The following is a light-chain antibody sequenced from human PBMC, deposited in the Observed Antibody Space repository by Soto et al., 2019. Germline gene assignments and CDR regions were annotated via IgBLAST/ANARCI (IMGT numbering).Light chain of an antibody. V-gene: IGKV3-15*01. CDR3: QQYNKWPIT. J-gene: IGKJ5*01. CDR1: QSVRSN. Sequence: VMTQSPATLSVSPGERATVSCRASQSVRSNLAWYQQKPGQAPRLLIYRASSRATGISGSFSGSGSGTEFTLTITSLQSEDFAVYYCQQYNKWPITFGQRTRLE. CDR2: RAS.